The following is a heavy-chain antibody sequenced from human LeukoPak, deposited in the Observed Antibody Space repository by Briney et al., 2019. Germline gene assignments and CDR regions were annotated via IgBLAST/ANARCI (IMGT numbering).Heavy chain of an antibody. Sequence: GGSLRLSCAASGFTFSSYAMSWVRQAPGKGLEWVSAISGSGGGTYYADSVKGRFTISRDNSKNTLYLQMNSLRAEDTAVYYCAKTYSSGWYGDYWGQGTLVTVSS. CDR3: AKTYSSGWYGDY. CDR2: ISGSGGGT. CDR1: GFTFSSYA. V-gene: IGHV3-23*01. D-gene: IGHD6-19*01. J-gene: IGHJ4*02.